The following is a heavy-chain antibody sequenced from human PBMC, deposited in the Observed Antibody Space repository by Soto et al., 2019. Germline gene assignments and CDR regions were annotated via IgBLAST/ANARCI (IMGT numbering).Heavy chain of an antibody. J-gene: IGHJ3*02. CDR1: GGTFKNYA. V-gene: IGHV1-69*01. CDR2: IIPMFGTT. D-gene: IGHD2-21*01. CDR3: ARGMGVAVVIPSDGLDM. Sequence: QVQLVQSGAEVKKSGSSVKVSCKASGGTFKNYAINWVRQAPGQGLEWMGGIIPMFGTTNDAQKFQGRVTITADESSSTAYMELSSLRFEDTAVYYCARGMGVAVVIPSDGLDMWGQGTVVTVSS.